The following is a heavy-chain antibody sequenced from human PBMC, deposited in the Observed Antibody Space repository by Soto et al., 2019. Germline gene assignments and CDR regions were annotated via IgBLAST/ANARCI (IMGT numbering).Heavy chain of an antibody. CDR1: GFTFSSYW. V-gene: IGHV3-7*01. CDR2: IKQDGSEK. J-gene: IGHJ4*02. CDR3: AREDTYDFWSGYGAFDY. Sequence: EVQLVESGGGLVQPGGSLRLSCAASGFTFSSYWMSWVRQAPGKGLEWVANIKQDGSEKYYVDSVKSRFTIARDNAKNALYLQMNSLRAEDTAVYYCAREDTYDFWSGYGAFDYWGQGTLVTVSS. D-gene: IGHD3-3*01.